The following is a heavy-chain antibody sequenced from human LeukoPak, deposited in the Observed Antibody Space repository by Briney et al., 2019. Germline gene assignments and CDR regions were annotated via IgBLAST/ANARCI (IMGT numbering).Heavy chain of an antibody. CDR2: ISGNSGSI. Sequence: GGSLRLSCAAFGFTFSSYAMTWVRQAPGKGLEWVSAISGNSGSIYYADSVKGRFAISRDNSQNTLYLQMNSLRAEDTALYYCAKALNQGWYLDYWGQGTLVTVSS. J-gene: IGHJ4*02. CDR1: GFTFSSYA. CDR3: AKALNQGWYLDY. V-gene: IGHV3-23*01. D-gene: IGHD6-19*01.